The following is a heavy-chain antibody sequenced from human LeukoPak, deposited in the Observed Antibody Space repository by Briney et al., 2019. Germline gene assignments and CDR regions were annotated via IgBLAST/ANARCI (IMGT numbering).Heavy chain of an antibody. CDR1: GYTFTGYY. J-gene: IGHJ5*02. CDR3: ARSAPYDSSGYYLSDWFDP. V-gene: IGHV1-2*02. D-gene: IGHD3-22*01. Sequence: ASVKVSCKASGYTFTGYYMHWVRQAPGQGLEWMGWINPNSGGTNYAQKFQGRVTMTRDTSISTAYMELSRLRSDDTAVYYCARSAPYDSSGYYLSDWFDPWGQGTLVTVS. CDR2: INPNSGGT.